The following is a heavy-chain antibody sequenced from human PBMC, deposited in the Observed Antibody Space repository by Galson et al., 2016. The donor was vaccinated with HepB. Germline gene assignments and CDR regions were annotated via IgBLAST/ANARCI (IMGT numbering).Heavy chain of an antibody. V-gene: IGHV1-2*02. CDR1: GYTFTDYY. Sequence: SVKVSCKASGYTFTDYYMHWVRQAPGQGLEWMGWINPNPGRTKYAQKFQGRVTMTRDSSISTAYMELTRLTSDDTAIYYCARAQSKGTARWGPGTLVTVSS. CDR3: ARAQSKGTAR. CDR2: INPNPGRT. D-gene: IGHD3-10*01. J-gene: IGHJ4*02.